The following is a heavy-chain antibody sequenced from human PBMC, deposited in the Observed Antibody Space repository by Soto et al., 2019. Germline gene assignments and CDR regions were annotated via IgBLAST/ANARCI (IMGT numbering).Heavy chain of an antibody. V-gene: IGHV4-34*01. CDR1: GGSFSGYY. CDR3: ARRRGHRYYYYMDV. J-gene: IGHJ6*03. Sequence: SETLSLTCAVYGGSFSGYYWSWIRQPPGKGLEWTGEINHSGSTNYNPSLKSRVTISVDTSKNQFSLKLSSVTAADTAVYYCARRRGHRYYYYMDVWGKGTTVTVSS. CDR2: INHSGST.